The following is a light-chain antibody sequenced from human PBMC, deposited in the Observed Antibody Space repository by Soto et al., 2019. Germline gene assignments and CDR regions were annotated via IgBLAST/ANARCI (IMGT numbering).Light chain of an antibody. CDR2: GAS. CDR1: QSISSTF. J-gene: IGKJ1*01. CDR3: QQYYSSWT. Sequence: EIVLTQSPGTLSLSPGERVTLSCRASQSISSTFLAWYQHKPGQAPSVIIYGASRRATGIPDRFSGSGSGTDFTLTLSRLEPEDFALYYCQQYYSSWTFGQGTKVE. V-gene: IGKV3-20*01.